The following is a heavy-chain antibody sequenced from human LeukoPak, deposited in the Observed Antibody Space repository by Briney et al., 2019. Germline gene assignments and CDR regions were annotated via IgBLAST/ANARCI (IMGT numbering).Heavy chain of an antibody. D-gene: IGHD6-19*01. V-gene: IGHV4-34*01. CDR1: GGSFSGYY. CDR3: ARVAVAGTSFDY. J-gene: IGHJ4*02. CDR2: INHSGST. Sequence: SSETLSLTCAVYGGSFSGYYWSWIRQPPGKGLEWIGEINHSGSTNYNPSLKSRITISVDTSKNQFSLKLSSVTAADTAVYYCARVAVAGTSFDYWGQGTLVTVSS.